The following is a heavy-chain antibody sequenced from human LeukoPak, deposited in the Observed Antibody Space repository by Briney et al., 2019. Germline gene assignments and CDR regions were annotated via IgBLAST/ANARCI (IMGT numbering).Heavy chain of an antibody. CDR2: IYYSGST. V-gene: IGHV4-59*08. Sequence: SETLSLTCTASGDSINSYYWSWIRQPPGKGLEWIGYIYYSGSTKYNPSIKSRVTISVDTSKNQFSLKSSSVTAADTAVYYCARSLRGYRFATDYWGQGTLVTVSS. J-gene: IGHJ4*02. D-gene: IGHD5-18*01. CDR1: GDSINSYY. CDR3: ARSLRGYRFATDY.